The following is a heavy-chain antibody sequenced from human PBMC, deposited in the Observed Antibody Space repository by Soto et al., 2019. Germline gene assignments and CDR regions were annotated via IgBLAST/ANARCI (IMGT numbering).Heavy chain of an antibody. J-gene: IGHJ4*02. Sequence: GASVKVSCKASGYTFTGYYMHWVRQAPGQGLEWMGWINPNSGGTNYAQKFQGRVTMTRDTSISTAYMELSSLRAEDTAVYHCVRDLLGSGGHFDYWGQGTPVTVSS. CDR2: INPNSGGT. D-gene: IGHD7-27*01. V-gene: IGHV1-2*02. CDR3: VRDLLGSGGHFDY. CDR1: GYTFTGYY.